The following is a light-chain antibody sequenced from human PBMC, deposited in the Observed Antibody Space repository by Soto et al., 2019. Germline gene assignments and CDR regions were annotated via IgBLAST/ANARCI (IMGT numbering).Light chain of an antibody. Sequence: QSAPTQPPSASGSPGQSVTFSCTGTSSDVGGYNYVSWYQQYPGKAPKLMIYEVYKRHSGVPDRFSGSKSGNTASLTVSGLQPEDEAEYCSAYAGSSTWVFGGGTKLTVL. CDR1: SSDVGGYNY. CDR2: EVY. CDR3: SAYAGSSTWV. J-gene: IGLJ2*01. V-gene: IGLV2-8*01.